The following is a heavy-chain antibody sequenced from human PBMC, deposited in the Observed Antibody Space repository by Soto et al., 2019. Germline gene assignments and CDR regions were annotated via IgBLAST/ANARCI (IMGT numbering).Heavy chain of an antibody. V-gene: IGHV1-3*01. CDR3: ARGYITMVRGVIIWFDP. D-gene: IGHD3-10*01. CDR1: GYTFTSSG. Sequence: ASVKVSCKASGYTFTSSGMQWVRQAPGQSLEWMGWINGGNGDTKYSQKFQGRVTITRDTSASTAYMELSSLRSEDTAVYYCARGYITMVRGVIIWFDPWGQGTLVTVSS. J-gene: IGHJ5*02. CDR2: INGGNGDT.